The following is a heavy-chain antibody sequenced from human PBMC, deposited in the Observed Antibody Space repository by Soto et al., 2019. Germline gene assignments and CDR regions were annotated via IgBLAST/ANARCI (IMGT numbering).Heavy chain of an antibody. CDR2: MNPNSGNT. J-gene: IGHJ5*02. CDR3: AREGTERYFAWFPAHNWFDP. V-gene: IGHV1-8*01. D-gene: IGHD3-9*01. CDR1: GYTFTSYD. Sequence: QVQLVQSGAEVKKPGASVKVSCKASGYTFTSYDINWVRQATGQGLEWMGWMNPNSGNTGYAQKFQGRVTMNRNTSISTAYMELSSLRSEDTAVYYCAREGTERYFAWFPAHNWFDPWGQGTLVTVSS.